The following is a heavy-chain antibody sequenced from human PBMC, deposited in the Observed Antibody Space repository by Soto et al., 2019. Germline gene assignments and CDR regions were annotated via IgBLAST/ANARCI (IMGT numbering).Heavy chain of an antibody. CDR3: AREDSSRWYYLDY. CDR1: GGSISSGGHF. V-gene: IGHV4-31*03. J-gene: IGHJ4*02. CDR2: IYYSGST. D-gene: IGHD6-13*01. Sequence: PSETLSLTCTVSGGSISSGGHFWSWIRQHPGKGLEWIGYIYYSGSTHYNPSLKSRVIISVDTSNNQFSLKLTSVTAADTAVYYCAREDSSRWYYLDYWGQGIQVTVSS.